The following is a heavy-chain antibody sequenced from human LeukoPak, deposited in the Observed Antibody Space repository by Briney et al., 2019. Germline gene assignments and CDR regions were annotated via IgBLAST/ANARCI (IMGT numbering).Heavy chain of an antibody. Sequence: GGSLRLSCAASELTFRRYAMNWVRQAPGKGLEWLSYISSSGSTMYYADSVKGRITISRDNAKNSLYLQMNSLRAEDTAVYYCARVLAGATYFDYWGQGTLVTVSS. D-gene: IGHD1-26*01. CDR2: ISSSGSTM. CDR1: ELTFRRYA. J-gene: IGHJ4*01. CDR3: ARVLAGATYFDY. V-gene: IGHV3-48*03.